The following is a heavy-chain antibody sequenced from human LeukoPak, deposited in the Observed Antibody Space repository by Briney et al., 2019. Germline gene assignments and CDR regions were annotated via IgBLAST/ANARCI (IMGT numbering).Heavy chain of an antibody. J-gene: IGHJ4*02. CDR1: GGSFSGYY. CDR3: ARVLGWYYDFWSGYYSPYYFDY. D-gene: IGHD3-3*01. Sequence: SETLSLTCAVYGGSFSGYYWSWIRQPPGEGLEWIGEINHSGSTNYNPSHKSRVTISVDTSKNQFSLKLSFVTAADTAVYYCARVLGWYYDFWSGYYSPYYFDYWGQGTLVTVSS. V-gene: IGHV4-34*01. CDR2: INHSGST.